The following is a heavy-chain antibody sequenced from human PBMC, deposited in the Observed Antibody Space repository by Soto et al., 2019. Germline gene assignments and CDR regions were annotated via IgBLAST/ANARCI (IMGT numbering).Heavy chain of an antibody. CDR1: GFTLSNYG. Sequence: QVQLVESGGGVVQPGRSLTLSCVASGFTLSNYGMHWVRQAPGKGLEWVAVIWYDGTATYSVDSVKGRFSISRDNPKNEHFLQLSSLRAEDTAVYYCARNVGSSGSSRWFDTWGQGTLVTVSS. V-gene: IGHV3-33*01. CDR2: IWYDGTAT. J-gene: IGHJ5*02. D-gene: IGHD3-10*01. CDR3: ARNVGSSGSSRWFDT.